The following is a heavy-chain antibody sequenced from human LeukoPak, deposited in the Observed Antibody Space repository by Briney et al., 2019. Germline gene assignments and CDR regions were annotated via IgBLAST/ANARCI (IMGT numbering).Heavy chain of an antibody. D-gene: IGHD3-22*01. CDR3: ARDRGYYDSSGRPRFDL. Sequence: PGGSLRLSCAASGFTFSSYSMNWVRQAPGKGLEWVSSISGSSSYIYYADSVKGRFTISRHNAKNSLYLQMNSLRAEDTAVYYCARDRGYYDSSGRPRFDLWGRGTLVTVSS. CDR1: GFTFSSYS. CDR2: ISGSSSYI. J-gene: IGHJ2*01. V-gene: IGHV3-21*04.